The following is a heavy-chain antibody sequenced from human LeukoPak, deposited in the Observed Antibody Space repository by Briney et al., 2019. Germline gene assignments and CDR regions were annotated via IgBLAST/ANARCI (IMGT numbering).Heavy chain of an antibody. D-gene: IGHD6-19*01. J-gene: IGHJ4*02. Sequence: SVKVSCKASGGTFSSYAISWVRQAPGQGLEWMGGIIPIFGTANYAQKFQGRVTITADESTSTAYMELSSLRSEDTAVYYCARSGIAVAGSPYAFDYWGQGTLVTVSS. CDR3: ARSGIAVAGSPYAFDY. CDR1: GGTFSSYA. V-gene: IGHV1-69*13. CDR2: IIPIFGTA.